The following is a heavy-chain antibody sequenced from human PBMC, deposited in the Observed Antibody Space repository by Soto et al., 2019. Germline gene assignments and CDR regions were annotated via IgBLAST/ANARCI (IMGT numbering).Heavy chain of an antibody. CDR3: ARRFRGSSSGYYYYMDV. CDR1: GFTFSSYS. V-gene: IGHV3-48*01. D-gene: IGHD6-6*01. Sequence: GGSLRLSCAASGFTFSSYSMNWVRQAPGKGLEWVSYISSSSSTIYYADSVKGRFTISRDNAKNSLYLQMNSLRAEDTAVYYCARRFRGSSSGYYYYMDVWGKGTTVTVSS. CDR2: ISSSSSTI. J-gene: IGHJ6*03.